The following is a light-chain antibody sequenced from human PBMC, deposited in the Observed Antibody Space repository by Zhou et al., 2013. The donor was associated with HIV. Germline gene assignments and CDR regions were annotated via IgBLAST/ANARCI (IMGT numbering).Light chain of an antibody. CDR3: QQYGSSPLT. CDR2: GAS. Sequence: EIVLTQSPGTLSLSPGERATLSCRASQYISSSYLAWYQQKPGQAPRLLIYGASIRAPGIPDRFSGSGSGTDFTLTISRLEPEDFAVYYCQQYGSSPLTFGQGTKVEIK. CDR1: QYISSSY. V-gene: IGKV3-20*01. J-gene: IGKJ1*01.